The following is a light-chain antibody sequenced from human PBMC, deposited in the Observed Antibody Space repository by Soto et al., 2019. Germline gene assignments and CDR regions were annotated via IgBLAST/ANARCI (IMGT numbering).Light chain of an antibody. CDR1: QSISSSY. V-gene: IGKV3D-20*02. CDR3: QQRSNWPPYT. CDR2: GAS. Sequence: EIVLTQSPGTLSLSPGKRATLSCRASQSISSSYLAWYQQRPGQAPRLLIYGASSRATGIPDRFSGSGSGTEFTLTISRLEPEDFAVYYCQQRSNWPPYTFGQGTKVDIK. J-gene: IGKJ2*01.